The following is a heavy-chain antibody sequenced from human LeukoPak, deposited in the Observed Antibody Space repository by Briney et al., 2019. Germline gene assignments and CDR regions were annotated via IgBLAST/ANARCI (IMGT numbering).Heavy chain of an antibody. J-gene: IGHJ5*02. V-gene: IGHV4-39*01. D-gene: IGHD2-15*01. CDR3: ARLDGYCSGGSCYSVSFVDP. CDR1: GGSISSSNYY. Sequence: PSETLSLTCTVSGGSISSSNYYWGWIRQPPGKGLEWIGSIYYSGTTYSHPSLKSRVTISVDTSKNQFSLKLSSVTAAYTAVYYCARLDGYCSGGSCYSVSFVDPWRQGTLVTVSS. CDR2: IYYSGTT.